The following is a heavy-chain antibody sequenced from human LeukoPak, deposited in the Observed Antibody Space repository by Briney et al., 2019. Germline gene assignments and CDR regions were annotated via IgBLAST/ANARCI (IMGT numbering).Heavy chain of an antibody. CDR1: GFTFSSYW. V-gene: IGHV3-7*01. CDR3: ARDTYDSSVGDAFDI. D-gene: IGHD3-22*01. Sequence: PGGSLRLSCAASGFTFSSYWMSWVRKPPGKGLEWVATIKQDGSEKYYVDSVKGRFTISRDNAKNSLYLQMNSLRAEDTAVYYCARDTYDSSVGDAFDIWGQGTMVTVSS. CDR2: IKQDGSEK. J-gene: IGHJ3*02.